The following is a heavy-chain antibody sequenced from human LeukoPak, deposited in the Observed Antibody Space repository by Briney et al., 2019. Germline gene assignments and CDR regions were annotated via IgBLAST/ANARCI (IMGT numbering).Heavy chain of an antibody. CDR1: GGSISSYY. Sequence: PSETLSLTCTVSGGSISSYYWSWIRQPPGKGVEWIGYIYYSGSTNYNPSLKSRVTISVDTSKNQFSLKLSSVTAADTAVYYCARLNGGNSEGTHIDYWGQGTLVTVSS. J-gene: IGHJ4*02. V-gene: IGHV4-59*01. CDR3: ARLNGGNSEGTHIDY. D-gene: IGHD4-23*01. CDR2: IYYSGST.